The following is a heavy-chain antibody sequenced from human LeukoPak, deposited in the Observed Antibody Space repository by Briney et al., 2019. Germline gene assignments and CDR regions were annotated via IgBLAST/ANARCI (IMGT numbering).Heavy chain of an antibody. CDR1: GGSLSGYY. Sequence: PSETLSLTCAVYGGSLSGYYWSWIRQPPGKGLEWIGEINHSGSTNYNPSLKSRVTISVDTSKNQLSLKLSSVTAADTAVYYCARDKVDFWSGYVDAFDIWGQGTMVTVSS. CDR3: ARDKVDFWSGYVDAFDI. CDR2: INHSGST. J-gene: IGHJ3*02. V-gene: IGHV4-34*01. D-gene: IGHD3-3*01.